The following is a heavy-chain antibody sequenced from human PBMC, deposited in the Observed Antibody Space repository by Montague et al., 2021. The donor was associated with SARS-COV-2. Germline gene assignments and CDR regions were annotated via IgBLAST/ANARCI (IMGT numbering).Heavy chain of an antibody. CDR3: AREYSAPRWFGEYNRYGMDV. CDR2: IWYDGSNQ. J-gene: IGHJ6*02. CDR1: GFNFSSYD. V-gene: IGHV3-33*08. D-gene: IGHD3-10*01. Sequence: SLRLSCAASGFNFSSYDMHWVRQAPGKGLEWVAVIWYDGSNQYYGDSVKGRFTISRDNSKNTLYLQMNSLRAEDTAVYYCAREYSAPRWFGEYNRYGMDVWGQGTTVTVSS.